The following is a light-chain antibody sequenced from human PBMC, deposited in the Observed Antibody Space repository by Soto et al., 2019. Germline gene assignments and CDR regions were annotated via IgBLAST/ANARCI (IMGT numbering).Light chain of an antibody. J-gene: IGLJ1*01. V-gene: IGLV2-14*03. CDR3: MSFTSSNTYV. Sequence: QSVLTQPASVSGSPGQSITISCTGTSSDVGAYDFVSWYQHYPDKAPKVVIYDVANRPSGVSYRLSASKSGNTASLTISGLQAEDEADYYCMSFTSSNTYVFGTGTKVTVL. CDR1: SSDVGAYDF. CDR2: DVA.